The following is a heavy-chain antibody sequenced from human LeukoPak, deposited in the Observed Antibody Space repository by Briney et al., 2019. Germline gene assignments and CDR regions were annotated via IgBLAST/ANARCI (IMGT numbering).Heavy chain of an antibody. CDR1: GFTFDDYA. CDR2: ISWNSGSI. Sequence: PGRSLRLSCAASGFTFDDYAMHWVRQAPGKGLEWVSGISWNSGSIGYADSVKGRFTISRDNAKNSLYLQMNSLRAEDTALYYCAKGSNYYGSGSYWFDYWGQGTLVTVSS. CDR3: AKGSNYYGSGSYWFDY. D-gene: IGHD3-10*01. J-gene: IGHJ4*02. V-gene: IGHV3-9*01.